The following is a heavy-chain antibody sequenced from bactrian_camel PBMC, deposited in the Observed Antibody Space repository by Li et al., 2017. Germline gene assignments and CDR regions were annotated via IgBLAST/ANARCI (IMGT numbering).Heavy chain of an antibody. CDR3: ATYETAIQAAGWRTGYNLRVRD. CDR1: GFTYSRYC. V-gene: IGHV3S9*01. J-gene: IGHJ4*01. D-gene: IGHD1*01. CDR2: IDSDGST. Sequence: HVQLVESGGGSVQAGGSLTLSCEVLGFTYSRYCMVWLRQAPGKEREGVAAIDSDGSTRHADSVKGRFTISRDNAKSTVYLQMSDLKPEDTAVYYCATYETAIQAAGWRTGYNLRVRDGGQGTQVTVS.